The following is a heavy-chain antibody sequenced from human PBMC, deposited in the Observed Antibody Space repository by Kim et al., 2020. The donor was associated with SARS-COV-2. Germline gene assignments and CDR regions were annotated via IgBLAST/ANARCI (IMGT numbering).Heavy chain of an antibody. CDR3: VRYWRKYGGVH. CDR2: TTYDGDGS. CDR1: GFTFSDYA. D-gene: IGHD2-15*01. V-gene: IGHV3-64D*06. J-gene: IGHJ4*02. Sequence: GGSLRLSCSASGFTFSDYAIHWVRRAPGMGLQCVSVTTYDGDGSFYADSVQDRFSISRDNSKNSLYLQMTGLRLEDTAVYYCVRYWRKYGGVHWGQGTLVSVS.